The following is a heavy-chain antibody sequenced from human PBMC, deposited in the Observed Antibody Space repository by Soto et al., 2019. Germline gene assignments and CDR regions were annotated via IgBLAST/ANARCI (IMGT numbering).Heavy chain of an antibody. D-gene: IGHD6-13*01. Sequence: PSETLSLTFTVSGGSISSSSYYWGWIRQPSGKGLEWIGSIYYSGSTYYNPSLKSRVTISVDTSKNQFSLKLSSVTAADTAVYYCARLHSSILDYWGQGTLVTVSS. J-gene: IGHJ4*02. V-gene: IGHV4-39*01. CDR3: ARLHSSILDY. CDR2: IYYSGST. CDR1: GGSISSSSYY.